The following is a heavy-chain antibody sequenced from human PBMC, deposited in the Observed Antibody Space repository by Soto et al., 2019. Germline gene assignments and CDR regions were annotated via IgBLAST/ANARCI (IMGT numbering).Heavy chain of an antibody. CDR3: ARGDYGDLKSAFDY. Sequence: QVQVVQCGAEVKKPGSSVKVSYKASGGTFSSYAVSWVRQAPGQGLGWMGGIIPIFGTANYAQKFQGRVTITADESTSTTLMELSSLRSEDTAVYYGARGDYGDLKSAFDYCGQGTLVTVSS. J-gene: IGHJ4*02. V-gene: IGHV1-69*01. CDR2: IIPIFGTA. D-gene: IGHD4-17*01. CDR1: GGTFSSYA.